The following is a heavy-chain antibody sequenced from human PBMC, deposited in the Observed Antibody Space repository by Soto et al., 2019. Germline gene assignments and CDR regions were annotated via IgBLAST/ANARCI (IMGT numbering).Heavy chain of an antibody. V-gene: IGHV1-18*01. D-gene: IGHD3-10*02. CDR1: GYTFTSYG. J-gene: IGHJ3*02. CDR2: FSVYNVNT. Sequence: ASVKVSCKASGYTFTSYGISWVRQAPGQGLEWMGCFSVYNVNTNFAQKLQGRVTLTTDISTSTAYLVLRSLRFDDTAVYYCASVNYYVSGDAFDIWGRGTMVTVSS. CDR3: ASVNYYVSGDAFDI.